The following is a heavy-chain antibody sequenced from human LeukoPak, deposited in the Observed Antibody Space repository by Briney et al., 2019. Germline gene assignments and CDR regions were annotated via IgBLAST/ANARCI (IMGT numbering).Heavy chain of an antibody. V-gene: IGHV3-48*01. J-gene: IGHJ5*02. Sequence: GGSLRLSCAASGFTFSSYSMMWVRQAPGKGLEWVSYISSSSTTIHYADSVKGRFTISRDNAKNSLYPQMNSLRAEDTAVYYCARFVDTAIETWGQGTLVTVSS. CDR2: ISSSSTTI. CDR1: GFTFSSYS. CDR3: ARFVDTAIET. D-gene: IGHD5-18*01.